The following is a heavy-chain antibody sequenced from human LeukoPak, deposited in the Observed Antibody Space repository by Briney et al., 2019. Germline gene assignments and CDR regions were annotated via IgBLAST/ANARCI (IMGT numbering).Heavy chain of an antibody. CDR1: GYTFTSYG. V-gene: IGHV1-18*01. J-gene: IGHJ5*02. CDR2: ISAYNGNT. D-gene: IGHD6-19*01. Sequence: ASVKVSCKASGYTFTSYGISWVRQAPGQGLEWMGWISAYNGNTNYAQKLQGRVTMTTDTSTSTAYMELRSLRSDDTAVYYCASTSGWPDTNWFGPWGQGTLVTVSS. CDR3: ASTSGWPDTNWFGP.